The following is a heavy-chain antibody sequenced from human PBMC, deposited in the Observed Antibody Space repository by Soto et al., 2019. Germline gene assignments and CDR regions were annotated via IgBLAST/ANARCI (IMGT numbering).Heavy chain of an antibody. D-gene: IGHD3-9*01. V-gene: IGHV4-59*01. Sequence: SETLSLTCTVSGGSISSYYWSWIRQPPGKGLEWIGYIYYSGSTNYNPSLKSRVTISVDTSKNQFSLKLSSVTAADTAVYYCARQPAYYYILTGYQTYYYYGMDVWGQGTTVTVS. CDR3: ARQPAYYYILTGYQTYYYYGMDV. J-gene: IGHJ6*02. CDR2: IYYSGST. CDR1: GGSISSYY.